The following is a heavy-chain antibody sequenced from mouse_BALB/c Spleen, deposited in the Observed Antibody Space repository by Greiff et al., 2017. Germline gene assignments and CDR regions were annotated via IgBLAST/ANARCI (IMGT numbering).Heavy chain of an antibody. D-gene: IGHD1-1*01. CDR2: ISYDGSN. J-gene: IGHJ3*01. V-gene: IGHV3-6*02. CDR3: VGGYYGSSFAY. Sequence: EVKLQESGPGLVKPSQSLSLTCSVTGYSITSGYYWNWIRQFPGNKLEWMGYISYDGSNNYNPSLKNRISITRDTSKNQFFLKLNSVTTEDTATYYCVGGYYGSSFAYWGQGTLVTVSA. CDR1: GYSITSGYY.